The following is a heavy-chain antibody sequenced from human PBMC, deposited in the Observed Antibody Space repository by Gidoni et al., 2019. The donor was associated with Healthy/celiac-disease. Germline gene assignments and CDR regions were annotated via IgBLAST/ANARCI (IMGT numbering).Heavy chain of an antibody. CDR3: ARDMYAGDYYYMDV. D-gene: IGHD2-8*01. CDR1: GFTFSSYW. V-gene: IGHV3-7*03. J-gene: IGHJ6*03. Sequence: EVQLVESGGGLVQTGGSLRLSCAASGFTFSSYWMSWVRQAPGKGLEWVANIKQDGSEKYYVDSVKGRFTISRDNAKNSLYLQMNSLRAEDTAVYYCARDMYAGDYYYMDVWGKGTTVTVSS. CDR2: IKQDGSEK.